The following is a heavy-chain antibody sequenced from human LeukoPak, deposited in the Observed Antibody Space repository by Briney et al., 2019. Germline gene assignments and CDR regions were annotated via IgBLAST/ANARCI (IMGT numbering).Heavy chain of an antibody. Sequence: SVKVSCKASGGTFSSYAISWVRQAPGQGLEWMGRIIPILGIANYAQKFQGRVTITADKSTSTAYMELSSLRSEDTAVYYCAREMGAIVARNYYYYYGMDVWGQGTTVTVPS. J-gene: IGHJ6*02. CDR3: AREMGAIVARNYYYYYGMDV. V-gene: IGHV1-69*04. D-gene: IGHD5-12*01. CDR2: IIPILGIA. CDR1: GGTFSSYA.